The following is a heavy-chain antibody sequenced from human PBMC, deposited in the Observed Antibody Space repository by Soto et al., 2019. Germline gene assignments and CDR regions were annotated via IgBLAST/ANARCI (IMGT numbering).Heavy chain of an antibody. CDR3: ASDRSDGAGSSLGRRLDV. Sequence: QVQLQESGPGLVKPSGTLSLICIVSGDSVTFGHHYWSWIRQPLGKGLEWIGPFFFTGATNYSPSLKGQVTMSLASSKSQFSLNLTSVTVADSAIYYCASDRSDGAGSSLGRRLDVWGQGTTVTVSS. CDR1: GDSVTFGHHY. CDR2: FFFTGAT. D-gene: IGHD3-10*01. V-gene: IGHV4-61*01. J-gene: IGHJ6*02.